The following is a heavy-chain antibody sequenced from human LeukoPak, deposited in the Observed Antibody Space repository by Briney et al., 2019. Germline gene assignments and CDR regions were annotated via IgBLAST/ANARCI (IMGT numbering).Heavy chain of an antibody. J-gene: IGHJ4*02. CDR2: ISYDGSNK. CDR3: AREGSWYPQPFDY. D-gene: IGHD6-13*01. V-gene: IGHV3-30-3*01. CDR1: AFTFSSYA. Sequence: GRSLRLSCAASAFTFSSYAMHWVRQAPGKGLEWVAVISYDGSNKYYADSLKGRFTISRDNSKNTVYLQMNSLKPEDTAVYYCAREGSWYPQPFDYWGQGTLVTVSS.